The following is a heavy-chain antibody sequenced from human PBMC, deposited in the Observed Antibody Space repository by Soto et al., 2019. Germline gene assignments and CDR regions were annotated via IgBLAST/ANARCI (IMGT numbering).Heavy chain of an antibody. D-gene: IGHD6-13*01. CDR2: ISNDDSNK. Sequence: QVQLVESGGGVVQPGRSLRLSCAASGFTFSSCSMHWVRQAPGKGLEWVALISNDDSNKSYADSVKGRFTISRDNSKNTQYLQMSSLRAEDTAVYYCAGGSPWEQQLQGPFDYWGQGTLVTVSS. J-gene: IGHJ4*02. V-gene: IGHV3-30-3*01. CDR3: AGGSPWEQQLQGPFDY. CDR1: GFTFSSCS.